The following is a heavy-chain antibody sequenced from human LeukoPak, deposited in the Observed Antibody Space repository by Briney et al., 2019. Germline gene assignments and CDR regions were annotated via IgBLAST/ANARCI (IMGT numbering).Heavy chain of an antibody. CDR2: ISSSSSTI. CDR1: GFTFSDYS. V-gene: IGHV3-48*01. Sequence: GGSLRLSCVTSGFTFSDYSMSWVRQAPGKGLEWISYISSSSSTIYYANPVKGRFIISRDNAEKSLHLQMNSLRVEDTAAYFCAREGGTYWGQGTPVTVSS. CDR3: AREGGTY. J-gene: IGHJ4*02. D-gene: IGHD3-16*01.